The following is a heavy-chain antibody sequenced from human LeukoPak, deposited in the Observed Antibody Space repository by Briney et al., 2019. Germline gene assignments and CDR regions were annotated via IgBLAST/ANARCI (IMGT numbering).Heavy chain of an antibody. D-gene: IGHD6-6*01. J-gene: IGHJ4*02. CDR1: GYSISSGYY. Sequence: SETLSLTCAVSGYSISSGYYWGWVRQPPGKGLEWIASIHHSGSTYYNPSLKSRVTISADMSNNQFSLRLHPMTAADTAVYYCAREYSSSSGAYYFDSWGQGTLVTVSS. CDR2: IHHSGST. V-gene: IGHV4-38-2*02. CDR3: AREYSSSSGAYYFDS.